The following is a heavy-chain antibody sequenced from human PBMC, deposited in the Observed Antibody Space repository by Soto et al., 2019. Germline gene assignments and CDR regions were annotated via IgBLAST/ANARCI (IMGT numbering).Heavy chain of an antibody. D-gene: IGHD3-22*01. V-gene: IGHV1-69*01. CDR3: AREADPYYYDSSGYYHDAFDI. Sequence: QVQLVQSGAEVKKPGSSVKVSCKASGGTFSSYAISWVRQAPGQGLEWMGGIIPIFGTANYAQKFQGRVTITGDESTSTAYMELRSLRSEDTAVYYCAREADPYYYDSSGYYHDAFDIWGQGTMVTVSS. CDR1: GGTFSSYA. J-gene: IGHJ3*02. CDR2: IIPIFGTA.